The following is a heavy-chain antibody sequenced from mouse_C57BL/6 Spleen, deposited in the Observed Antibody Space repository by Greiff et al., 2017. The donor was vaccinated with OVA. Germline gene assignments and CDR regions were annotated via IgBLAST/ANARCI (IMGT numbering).Heavy chain of an antibody. V-gene: IGHV5-6*01. CDR3: ERHMDYGSSSWFAY. Sequence: EVKLMESGGDLVKPGGSLKLSCAASGFTFSSYGMSWVRQTPDKRLEWVATISSGGSYTYYPDSVKGRFTISRDNAKNTLYLQMSSLKSEDTAMYYCERHMDYGSSSWFAYWGQGTRVTVSA. CDR2: ISSGGSYT. D-gene: IGHD1-1*01. CDR1: GFTFSSYG. J-gene: IGHJ3*01.